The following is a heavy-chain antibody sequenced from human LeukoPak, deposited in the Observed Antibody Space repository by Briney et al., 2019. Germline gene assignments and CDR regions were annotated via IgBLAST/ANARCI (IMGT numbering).Heavy chain of an antibody. J-gene: IGHJ1*01. CDR1: GFTFSSYG. D-gene: IGHD4-17*01. V-gene: IGHV3-30*02. CDR3: ARDARVTTFSQKIEYFQH. Sequence: QAGGSLRLSCAASGFTFSSYGMHWVRQAPGKGLEWVAFIRYDGSNKYYADSVKGRFTISRDNSKNTLYLQMNSLRAEDTAVYYCARDARVTTFSQKIEYFQHWGQGTLVTVSS. CDR2: IRYDGSNK.